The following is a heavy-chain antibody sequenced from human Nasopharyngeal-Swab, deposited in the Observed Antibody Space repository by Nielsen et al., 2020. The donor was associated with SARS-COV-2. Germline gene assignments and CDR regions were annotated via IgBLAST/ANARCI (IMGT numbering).Heavy chain of an antibody. Sequence: ESLKISCAASGFTFSSYWMSWVRQAPGKGLEWVANIKQDGSEKYYVDSVKGRFTISRDNAKNSLYLQMNSLRAEDTAVYYCARVGSSWYGINYYYYMDVWGKGTTVTVSS. D-gene: IGHD6-13*01. CDR3: ARVGSSWYGINYYYYMDV. J-gene: IGHJ6*03. CDR1: GFTFSSYW. CDR2: IKQDGSEK. V-gene: IGHV3-7*01.